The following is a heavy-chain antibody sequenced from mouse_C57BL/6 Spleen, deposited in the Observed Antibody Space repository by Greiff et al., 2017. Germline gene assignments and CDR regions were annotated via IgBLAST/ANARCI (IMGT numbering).Heavy chain of an antibody. J-gene: IGHJ1*03. CDR1: GYSITSGYY. CDR3: ARDGDYYGSRRYFDV. Sequence: ESGPGLVKPSQSLSLTCSVTGYSITSGYYWNWIRQFPGNKLEWMGYISYDGSNNYNPSLKNRISITRDTSKNQFFLKLNSVTTEDTATYYCARDGDYYGSRRYFDVWGTGTTVTVSS. V-gene: IGHV3-6*01. CDR2: ISYDGSN. D-gene: IGHD1-1*01.